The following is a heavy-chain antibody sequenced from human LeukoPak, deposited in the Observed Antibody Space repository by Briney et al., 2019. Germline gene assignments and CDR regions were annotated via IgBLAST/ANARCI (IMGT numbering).Heavy chain of an antibody. Sequence: GGSLRLSCAASGFAFSRNDMFWVRQAPGKGLEWVSSISGSSGATYYADSVRGRFTISRDNSKNTVFLQMNSLRAEDTAIYYCAKGGPDAFDFWGQGTMVTVSS. D-gene: IGHD2-15*01. CDR2: ISGSSGAT. J-gene: IGHJ3*01. CDR1: GFAFSRND. CDR3: AKGGPDAFDF. V-gene: IGHV3-23*01.